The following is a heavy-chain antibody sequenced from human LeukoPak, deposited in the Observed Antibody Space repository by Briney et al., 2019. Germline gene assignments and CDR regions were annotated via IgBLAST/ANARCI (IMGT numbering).Heavy chain of an antibody. J-gene: IGHJ3*01. CDR1: GFTLSSFW. D-gene: IGHD5-12*01. CDR2: IKQDGNEI. Sequence: GGSLRLSCVASGFTLSSFWMSWVRQAPGRGLEWVANIKQDGNEIHYEDSVKGRFTISRDNTKNSLYLQMTSLRAEDTAVHYCARDSKWAATIDAFDVWGQGTVVTVCS. V-gene: IGHV3-7*01. CDR3: ARDSKWAATIDAFDV.